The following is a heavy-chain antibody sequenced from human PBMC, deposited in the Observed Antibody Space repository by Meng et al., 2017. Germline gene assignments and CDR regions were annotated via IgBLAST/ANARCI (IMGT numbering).Heavy chain of an antibody. CDR3: AKDDAFDI. J-gene: IGHJ3*02. V-gene: IGHV3-9*01. CDR2: ISWNSGSI. CDR1: GFTFDDYA. Sequence: GGSLRLSCAASGFTFDDYAMHWVRQAPGKGLEWASGISWNSGSIGYADSVKGRFTISRDNAKNSLYLQMNSLRAEDTALYYCAKDDAFDIWGQGTMVTVSS.